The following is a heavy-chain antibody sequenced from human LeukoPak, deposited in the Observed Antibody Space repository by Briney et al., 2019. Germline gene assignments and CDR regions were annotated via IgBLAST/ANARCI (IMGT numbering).Heavy chain of an antibody. CDR2: INSYSVNK. V-gene: IGHV1-18*01. CDR1: GYIFTSYG. Sequence: ASVKVSCTASGYIFTSYGISWVRQAPGQGLEWMGWINSYSVNKNYAQKLLGRVTMTTDTSTSTAYMELRSLRSDDTALYYCVRDRGDPKYYYDSSGYGQADYWGQGTLVTVSS. D-gene: IGHD3-22*01. J-gene: IGHJ4*02. CDR3: VRDRGDPKYYYDSSGYGQADY.